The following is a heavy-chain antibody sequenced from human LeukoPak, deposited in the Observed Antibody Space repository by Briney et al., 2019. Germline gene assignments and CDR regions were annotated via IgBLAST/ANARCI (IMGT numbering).Heavy chain of an antibody. CDR3: ARRASGAYGDFY. D-gene: IGHD4-17*01. V-gene: IGHV4-39*01. J-gene: IGHJ4*02. Sequence: PSETLSLTCTVSGGSISSYYWGWIRQPPGKGLEWIGSIYYSGSTYYNPSLKSRVTISVDTSKNQFSLKLSSVTAADTAVYYCARRASGAYGDFYWGQGTLVTVSS. CDR2: IYYSGST. CDR1: GGSISSYY.